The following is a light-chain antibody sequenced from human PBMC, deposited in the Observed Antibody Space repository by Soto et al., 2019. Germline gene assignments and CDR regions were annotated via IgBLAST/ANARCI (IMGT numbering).Light chain of an antibody. Sequence: QSALTQPASVSGSPGQSITISCTGSSSDVGSYNVVSWFQQQPGKAPRLMIYEGSRRPSGVPHRFSGSKSGNTDSLTISGLQAEDEADYYCCSYAGSNIWVFGGGTKLTVL. CDR1: SSDVGSYNV. CDR3: CSYAGSNIWV. CDR2: EGS. J-gene: IGLJ3*02. V-gene: IGLV2-23*01.